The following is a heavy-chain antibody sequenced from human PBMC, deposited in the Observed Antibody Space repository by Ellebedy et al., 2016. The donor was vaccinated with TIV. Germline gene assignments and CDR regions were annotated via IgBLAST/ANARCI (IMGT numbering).Heavy chain of an antibody. D-gene: IGHD3-9*01. J-gene: IGHJ4*02. CDR1: GFTFSSYW. CDR3: AKSDYDILVPFDY. V-gene: IGHV3-7*03. CDR2: IKQDGSEK. Sequence: GESLKISCAASGFTFSSYWMSWVRQAPGKGLEWVANIKQDGSEKYYVDSVKGRFTISRDNAKNSLYLQMNSLRAEDTAVYYCAKSDYDILVPFDYWGQGTLVTVSS.